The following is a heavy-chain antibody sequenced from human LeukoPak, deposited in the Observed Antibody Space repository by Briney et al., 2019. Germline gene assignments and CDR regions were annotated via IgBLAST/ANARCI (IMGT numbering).Heavy chain of an antibody. J-gene: IGHJ4*02. CDR2: TYPGDSDT. Sequence: GESLKISCKGSGYSFTSYWIGWVRQMPGKGLEWMGITYPGDSDTGYSPSFQGQVTISADKSISTAYLQWSSLKASDTAMYYCARRWVGATTHFDYWGQGTLVTVSS. CDR3: ARRWVGATTHFDY. CDR1: GYSFTSYW. V-gene: IGHV5-51*01. D-gene: IGHD1-26*01.